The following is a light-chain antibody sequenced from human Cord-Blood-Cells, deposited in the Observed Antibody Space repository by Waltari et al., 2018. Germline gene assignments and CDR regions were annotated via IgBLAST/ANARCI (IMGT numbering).Light chain of an antibody. CDR3: QQYGSSPPWT. Sequence: EIVLTQSPGTLSLSPGERATLSCRARRSVSSSYLAWYQQKPGQAPRLLIYGASSRATGIPDRFSGSGSGTDFTLTISRLEPEDFAVYYCQQYGSSPPWTFGQGTKVEIK. J-gene: IGKJ1*01. V-gene: IGKV3-20*01. CDR2: GAS. CDR1: RSVSSSY.